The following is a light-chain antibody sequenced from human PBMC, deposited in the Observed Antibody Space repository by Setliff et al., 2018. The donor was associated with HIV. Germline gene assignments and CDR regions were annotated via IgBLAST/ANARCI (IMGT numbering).Light chain of an antibody. CDR1: SSDVGSHNL. V-gene: IGLV2-23*01. CDR2: EGY. CDR3: CSNTGSNTYV. Sequence: QSVLTQPAAVSGSPGQSITISCTGTSSDVGSHNLVAWYQQYPGKAPKFMIYEGYERPSGVSDRFSVSKSGNTASLTIAGLQAEDEADYYCCSNTGSNTYVFGSGTKVTV. J-gene: IGLJ1*01.